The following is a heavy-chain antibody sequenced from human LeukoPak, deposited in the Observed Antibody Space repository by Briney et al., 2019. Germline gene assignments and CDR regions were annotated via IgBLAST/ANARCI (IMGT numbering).Heavy chain of an antibody. Sequence: ASVKVSCKASGYTFTGYYMHWVRQAPGQGLEWMGWINPNSGGTNYAQKFQGRVTMTRDTSISTAYMELSRLRSDDTAVYYYARYDGGSGPFDYWGQGTLVTVSS. CDR3: ARYDGGSGPFDY. CDR2: INPNSGGT. J-gene: IGHJ4*02. D-gene: IGHD3-10*01. CDR1: GYTFTGYY. V-gene: IGHV1-2*02.